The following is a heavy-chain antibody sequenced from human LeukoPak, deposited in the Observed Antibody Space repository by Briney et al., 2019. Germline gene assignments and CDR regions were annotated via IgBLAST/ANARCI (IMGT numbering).Heavy chain of an antibody. Sequence: ASVKVSFKASGFTFTTYGISWVRQAPGQGLEWMGWINAYKGNTHYAQKFRGRVTMTTDTSTSTAYMELRSLRSDDTAVYYCARVLAATRIYYFDYWGQGTLVTVSS. CDR3: ARVLAATRIYYFDY. V-gene: IGHV1-18*01. CDR1: GFTFTTYG. CDR2: INAYKGNT. J-gene: IGHJ4*02. D-gene: IGHD2-15*01.